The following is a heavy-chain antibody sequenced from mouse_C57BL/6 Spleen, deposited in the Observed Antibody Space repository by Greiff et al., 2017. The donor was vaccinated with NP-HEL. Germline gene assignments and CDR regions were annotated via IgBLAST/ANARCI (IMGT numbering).Heavy chain of an antibody. CDR2: INYDGSST. Sequence: EVKLVESEGGLVQPGSSMKLSCTASGFTFSDYYMAWVRQVPEKGLEWVANINYDGSSTYYLDSLKSRFIISRDNAKNILYLQMSSLKSEDTATYYCARLDYSGVAYWGQGTLVTVSA. J-gene: IGHJ3*01. D-gene: IGHD2-1*01. V-gene: IGHV5-16*01. CDR3: ARLDYSGVAY. CDR1: GFTFSDYY.